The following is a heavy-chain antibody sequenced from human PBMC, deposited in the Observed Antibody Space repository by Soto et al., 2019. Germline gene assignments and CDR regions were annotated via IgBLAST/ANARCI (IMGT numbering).Heavy chain of an antibody. CDR3: ARGPVVPAATGAFDI. CDR2: INHSGST. Sequence: SETLSLTGAVYGGSFSGYYWSWIRQPPGKGLEWIGEINHSGSTNYNPSLKSRVTISVDTSKNQFSLKLSSVTAADTAVYYCARGPVVPAATGAFDIWGQGTMVTVSS. CDR1: GGSFSGYY. D-gene: IGHD2-2*01. V-gene: IGHV4-34*01. J-gene: IGHJ3*02.